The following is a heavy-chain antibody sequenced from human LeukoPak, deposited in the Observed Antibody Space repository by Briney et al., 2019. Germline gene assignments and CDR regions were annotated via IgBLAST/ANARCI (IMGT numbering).Heavy chain of an antibody. J-gene: IGHJ6*03. CDR1: GFTFSSYG. CDR3: AKDAPKGCSGGSCYYRYYYYMDV. CDR2: IWYDGSNK. Sequence: GGSLRLSCAASGFTFSSYGMHWVRQAPGKGLEWVAVIWYDGSNKYYADSVKGRFTISRDNSKNTLYLQMNSLRAEDTAVYYCAKDAPKGCSGGSCYYRYYYYMDVWGKGTTVTVSS. D-gene: IGHD2-15*01. V-gene: IGHV3-33*06.